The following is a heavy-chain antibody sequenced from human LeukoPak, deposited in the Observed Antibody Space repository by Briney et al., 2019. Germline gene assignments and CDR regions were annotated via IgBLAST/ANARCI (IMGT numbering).Heavy chain of an antibody. CDR1: RYTFTRYG. CDR3: ARDGNYEYDY. J-gene: IGHJ4*02. V-gene: IGHV1-18*01. CDR2: ISEYNGNT. Sequence: VSVTVSYKPSRYTFTRYGIRGLRQAPGQGREWMGWISEYNGNTKHAQKLQGRVTMTTHTSTSTAYMELRRLRSDDTAVYYCARDGNYEYDYWGQGTLVTVSS. D-gene: IGHD1-7*01.